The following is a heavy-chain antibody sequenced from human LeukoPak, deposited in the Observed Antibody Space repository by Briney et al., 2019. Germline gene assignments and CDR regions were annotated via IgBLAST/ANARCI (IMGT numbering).Heavy chain of an antibody. V-gene: IGHV1-2*02. CDR2: INPNSGGT. CDR3: ARVYCRSTSRYGGVNWFDP. Sequence: ASVKVSCKASGYTFTGYYMHWGRQAPGQGRGWMGWINPNSGGTNYAQKFQGRVTMTRDTSIRTAYIELSRLRSDDTALYYCARVYCRSTSRYGGVNWFDPWGQGTLVTVSS. J-gene: IGHJ5*02. D-gene: IGHD2-2*01. CDR1: GYTFTGYY.